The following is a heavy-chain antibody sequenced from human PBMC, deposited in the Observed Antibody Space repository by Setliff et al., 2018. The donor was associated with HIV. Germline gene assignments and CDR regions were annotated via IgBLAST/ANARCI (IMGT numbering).Heavy chain of an antibody. CDR2: IWYDGSNK. Sequence: GGSLRLSCAASGFTFSNYGMHWVRQAPGKGLEWVAVIWYDGSNKFYADFVKGRFTISRDNSKDTLFLQMNTLRAEDTAIYYCARDRASSGYYARLDHWGQGTLVTVSS. J-gene: IGHJ4*02. CDR3: ARDRASSGYYARLDH. CDR1: GFTFSNYG. V-gene: IGHV3-33*01. D-gene: IGHD3-22*01.